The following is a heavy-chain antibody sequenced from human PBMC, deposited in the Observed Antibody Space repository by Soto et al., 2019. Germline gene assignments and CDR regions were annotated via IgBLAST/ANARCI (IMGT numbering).Heavy chain of an antibody. CDR3: ARDWAAASNWFDP. CDR2: IWYDGSNK. J-gene: IGHJ5*02. D-gene: IGHD6-13*01. Sequence: PGGSLRLSCAASGFTFSSYGMHWVRQAPGKGLEWVAVIWYDGSNKYYADSVKGRFTISRDNSKNTLYLQMNSLRAEDTAVYYCARDWAAASNWFDPWGQGTLVTVSS. CDR1: GFTFSSYG. V-gene: IGHV3-33*01.